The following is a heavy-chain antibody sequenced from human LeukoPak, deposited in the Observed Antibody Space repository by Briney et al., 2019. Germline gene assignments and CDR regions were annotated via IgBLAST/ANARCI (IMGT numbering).Heavy chain of an antibody. CDR1: GYTFTSYG. D-gene: IGHD3-16*02. J-gene: IGHJ4*02. CDR2: ISGYNGNT. V-gene: IGHV1-18*01. Sequence: ASVKVSCKASGYTFTSYGISWVRQAPGQGLEWVGWISGYNGNTNYAQKFRGRVTMTKDTSTSTVYMELRSLRSDDTAVYYCARAREDYDYVWGSYPKYYFDYWGQGTLVTVSS. CDR3: ARAREDYDYVWGSYPKYYFDY.